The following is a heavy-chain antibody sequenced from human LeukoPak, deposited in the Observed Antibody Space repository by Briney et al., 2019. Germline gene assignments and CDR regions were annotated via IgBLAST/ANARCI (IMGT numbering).Heavy chain of an antibody. J-gene: IGHJ6*02. CDR2: VYYSGSA. D-gene: IGHD2-21*01. CDR1: GGSISTYY. Sequence: TSETLSLTCTVSGGSISTYYWSWLRQPPGKGLESIGFVYYSGSAYYNPSLKSRVTISVDTSKSQFSLRLSSVTAADTAVYYYARLVGVYSYYGMDVWGQGTTVTVSS. CDR3: ARLVGVYSYYGMDV. V-gene: IGHV4-59*08.